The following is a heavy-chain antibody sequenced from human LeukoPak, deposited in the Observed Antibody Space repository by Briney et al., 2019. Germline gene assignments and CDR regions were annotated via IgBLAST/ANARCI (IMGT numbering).Heavy chain of an antibody. CDR3: AKAIGYCSSTSRYYPGVDY. Sequence: GGSLRLSCAASGFTFSSYAMSWVRQAPGKGLEWVSAISGSGGSTYYADSVKGRFTISRDNSKNTLYLQMNSLRAEDTAVYYCAKAIGYCSSTSRYYPGVDYWGQGTLVTVSS. CDR2: ISGSGGST. J-gene: IGHJ4*02. CDR1: GFTFSSYA. D-gene: IGHD2-2*01. V-gene: IGHV3-23*01.